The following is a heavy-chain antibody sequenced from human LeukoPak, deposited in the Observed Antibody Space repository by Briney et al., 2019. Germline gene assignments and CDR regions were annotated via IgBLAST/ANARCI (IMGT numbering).Heavy chain of an antibody. J-gene: IGHJ4*02. CDR3: AKGGSTVTTEDVVDY. Sequence: GSPRLSCAASAFTFSRSAMSWVRQAPGKGLEWVSVIRGGGGITNYADYVKGRFIISRDNSNNTLSLQMNSLRVEDTAVYYCAKGGSTVTTEDVVDYWGQGTLVPVFS. D-gene: IGHD4-17*01. CDR2: IRGGGGIT. V-gene: IGHV3-23*01. CDR1: AFTFSRSA.